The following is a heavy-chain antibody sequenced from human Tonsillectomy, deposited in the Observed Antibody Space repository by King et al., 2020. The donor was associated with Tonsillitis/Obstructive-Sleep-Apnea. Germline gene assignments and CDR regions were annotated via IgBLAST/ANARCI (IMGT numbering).Heavy chain of an antibody. CDR2: IYYSGCT. V-gene: IGHV4-39*01. Sequence: QLQESGPGLVKPSETLSLTCTVSGGSISSSTYYCGWIRQPPGKGLEWIGAIYYSGCTYYNPSLKTRVTISVDTSNNQFSLKLSSVTAADTAVYYCARRVQLERRGDAFNIWGQGTMVTVSS. J-gene: IGHJ3*02. D-gene: IGHD1-1*01. CDR1: GGSISSSTYY. CDR3: ARRVQLERRGDAFNI.